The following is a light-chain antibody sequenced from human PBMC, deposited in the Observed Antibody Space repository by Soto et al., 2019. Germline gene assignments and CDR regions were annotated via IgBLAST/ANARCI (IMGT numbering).Light chain of an antibody. CDR3: QQANRFPLT. CDR2: AAS. CDR1: QDSSSW. Sequence: DIQLTQSPSSVAASVGDRVTITCRASQDSSSWLAWYQQKPGKAPKLLIYAASRFQSAVPSRFSASGSGTDFTLTLSSLQPEDFATYYCQQANRFPLTFGGGTKVEIK. J-gene: IGKJ4*01. V-gene: IGKV1-12*01.